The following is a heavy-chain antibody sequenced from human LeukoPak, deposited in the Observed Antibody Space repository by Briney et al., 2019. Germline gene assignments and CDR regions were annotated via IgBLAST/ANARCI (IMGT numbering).Heavy chain of an antibody. CDR3: ARDPWGYVSEYNDAFDI. J-gene: IGHJ3*02. Sequence: SETLSLTCTVSGGSISSYYWSWIRQPAGKGLEWIGRIYTSGSTNYNPSLKSRVTMSVDTSKNQFSLKLSSVTAADTAVYYCARDPWGYVSEYNDAFDIWGQGTMVTVSS. CDR1: GGSISSYY. V-gene: IGHV4-4*07. CDR2: IYTSGST. D-gene: IGHD1-1*01.